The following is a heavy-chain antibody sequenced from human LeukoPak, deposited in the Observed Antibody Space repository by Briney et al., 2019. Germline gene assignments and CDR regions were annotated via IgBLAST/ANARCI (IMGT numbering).Heavy chain of an antibody. V-gene: IGHV3-66*01. CDR1: GFTVSSNY. CDR3: ARGEYDYVWGSYRFYYFDY. Sequence: QAGGSLRLSCAASGFTVSSNYMSWVRQAPGKGLEWVSVIYSGGSTYYADSVKGRFTISRDNSKNTLYLQMNSLRAEDTAVYYCARGEYDYVWGSYRFYYFDYWGQGTLVTVSS. J-gene: IGHJ4*02. D-gene: IGHD3-16*02. CDR2: IYSGGST.